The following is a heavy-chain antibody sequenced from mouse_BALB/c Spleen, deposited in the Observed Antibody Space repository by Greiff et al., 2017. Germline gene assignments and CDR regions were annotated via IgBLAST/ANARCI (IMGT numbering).Heavy chain of an antibody. CDR1: GFTFSSYG. V-gene: IGHV5-6*01. J-gene: IGHJ2*01. CDR2: ISSGGSYT. CDR3: ARGGAYYFDY. Sequence: DVQLQESGGDLVKPGGSLKLSCAASGFTFSSYGMSWVRQTPDKRLEWVATISSGGSYTYYPDSVKGRFTISRDNAKNTLYLQMSSLKSEDTAMYYCARGGAYYFDYWGQGTTLTVSS.